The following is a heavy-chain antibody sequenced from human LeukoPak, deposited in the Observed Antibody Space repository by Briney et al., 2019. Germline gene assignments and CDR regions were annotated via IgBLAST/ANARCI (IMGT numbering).Heavy chain of an antibody. Sequence: SQTLSVTCAISGDSVSSNSAAWNWIRQSPTRGLEWLGRTYYRSRWYNDYAVSVKSRITINPDTSKNQFSLQLNSVTPEDTAVYYCARASVPYSSGWYILDYWGQGTLVTVSS. CDR2: TYYRSRWYN. J-gene: IGHJ4*02. CDR1: GDSVSSNSAA. V-gene: IGHV6-1*01. CDR3: ARASVPYSSGWYILDY. D-gene: IGHD6-19*01.